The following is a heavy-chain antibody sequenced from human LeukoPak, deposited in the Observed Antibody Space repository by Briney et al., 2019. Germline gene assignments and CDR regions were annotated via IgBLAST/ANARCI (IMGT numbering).Heavy chain of an antibody. V-gene: IGHV1-8*03. CDR2: MNPNSGNT. D-gene: IGHD3-10*01. CDR3: ARGGLYGSPRYYYMDV. J-gene: IGHJ6*03. Sequence: ASVKVSCKASGYTFTSYDINWVRQATGQGLEWMGWMNPNSGNTGYSQKFQGRVTITRNTSISTAYMELSSLRSEDTAVYYCARGGLYGSPRYYYMDVWGKGTTVTVSS. CDR1: GYTFTSYD.